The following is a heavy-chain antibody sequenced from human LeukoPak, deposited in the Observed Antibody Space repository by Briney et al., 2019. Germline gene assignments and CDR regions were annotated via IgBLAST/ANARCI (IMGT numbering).Heavy chain of an antibody. CDR3: ASGTTMVQGVIFAY. J-gene: IGHJ4*02. Sequence: HPGGSLRLSCAASGFTFSSYAMSWVRQAPGEGLGWVSVLYSDGSTYYADSVKGRFTISRDNSKNTLYLQMHSLRAEDTAVYYCASGTTMVQGVIFAYWGQGTLVTVSS. CDR2: LYSDGST. V-gene: IGHV3-23*03. CDR1: GFTFSSYA. D-gene: IGHD3-10*01.